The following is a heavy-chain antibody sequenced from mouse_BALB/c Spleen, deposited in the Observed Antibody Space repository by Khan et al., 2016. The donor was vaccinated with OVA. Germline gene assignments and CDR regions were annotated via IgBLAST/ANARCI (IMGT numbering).Heavy chain of an antibody. CDR1: GFSLTGYG. CDR2: IWGDGST. D-gene: IGHD2-4*01. CDR3: AREIYEDYAYYDAMDY. V-gene: IGHV2-6-7*01. Sequence: QVQLKESGPGLVAPSHSLSITCTVSGFSLTGYGVHWVRQPPGKGLEWLGMIWGDGSTDYNSALNYRLSINKDNYKSQDFLKMNMLHTDDTASYDCAREIYEDYAYYDAMDYWGQGTSVTVSA. J-gene: IGHJ4*01.